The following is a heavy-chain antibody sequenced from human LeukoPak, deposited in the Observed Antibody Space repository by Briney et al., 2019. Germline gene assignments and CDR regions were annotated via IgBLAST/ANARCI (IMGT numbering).Heavy chain of an antibody. V-gene: IGHV3-43*01. J-gene: IGHJ4*02. D-gene: IGHD5-24*01. CDR3: AKDISRDGYHYDYFDY. CDR1: GFTFDDYT. Sequence: GGSLRLSCAASGFTFDDYTMHWVRQAPGKGLEWVSLISWDGGSTYYADSVKGRFTISRDNSKNSLYLQMNSLRTEDTALYYCAKDISRDGYHYDYFDYWGQGTLVTVSS. CDR2: ISWDGGST.